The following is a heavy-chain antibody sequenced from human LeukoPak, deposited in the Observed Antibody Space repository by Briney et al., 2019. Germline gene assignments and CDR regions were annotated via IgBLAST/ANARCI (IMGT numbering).Heavy chain of an antibody. J-gene: IGHJ6*03. Sequence: ASVKVSCKASGYTFTGYYMHWVRQAPGQGLEWMGWINPNSGGTNYAQKFQGRVTMTRDTSISTAYMELSRLRSDDTAVYYCARGDGTTVTRGIYYYYYYMDVWGKGTTVTVSS. CDR1: GYTFTGYY. V-gene: IGHV1-2*02. CDR3: ARGDGTTVTRGIYYYYYYMDV. D-gene: IGHD4-17*01. CDR2: INPNSGGT.